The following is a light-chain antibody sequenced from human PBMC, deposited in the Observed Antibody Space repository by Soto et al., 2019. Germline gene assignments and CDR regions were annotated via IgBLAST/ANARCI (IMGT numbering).Light chain of an antibody. CDR2: GAS. CDR1: QGVSSRY. J-gene: IGKJ5*01. CDR3: QQYGSSPIT. Sequence: EIVLTQSPGTLSLSPGERDTLSCRASQGVSSRYLAWYQQNPGQAPSLLIYGASSRATGIPDRFSGSGSGTDFTLTISRLEPEDFAVYFCQQYGSSPITFGQGTRLEIK. V-gene: IGKV3-20*01.